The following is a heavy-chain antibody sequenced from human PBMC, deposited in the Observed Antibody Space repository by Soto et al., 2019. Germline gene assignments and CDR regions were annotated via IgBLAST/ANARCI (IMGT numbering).Heavy chain of an antibody. CDR1: GFNFGEFW. CDR3: AGSRGGYIYASPLWL. CDR2: IKYDGSEM. Sequence: EMKLEQSGGGLVQPGGSLRLSCVASGFNFGEFWMSWVRQTPGRGLEWVANIKYDGSEMQYVDSVRGRFSISRDNAHNSFQLEKSRLRRDDTARYYRAGSRGGYIYASPLWLWGQGALVAVSS. V-gene: IGHV3-7*05. D-gene: IGHD2-15*01. J-gene: IGHJ4*02.